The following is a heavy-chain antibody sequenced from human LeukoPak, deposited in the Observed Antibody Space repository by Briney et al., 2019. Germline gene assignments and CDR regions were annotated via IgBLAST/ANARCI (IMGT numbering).Heavy chain of an antibody. Sequence: SETLSLTCTVSGGSISSSSYYWGWIRQPPGKGLEWIGSIYHSGTTYYNPSLKSRVTISVDTSKNQFSLKLKSVTAADTAVYYCASQTIVGASPFDYWGQGTLVTVSS. CDR3: ASQTIVGASPFDY. J-gene: IGHJ4*02. D-gene: IGHD1-26*01. CDR1: GGSISSSSYY. CDR2: IYHSGTT. V-gene: IGHV4-39*07.